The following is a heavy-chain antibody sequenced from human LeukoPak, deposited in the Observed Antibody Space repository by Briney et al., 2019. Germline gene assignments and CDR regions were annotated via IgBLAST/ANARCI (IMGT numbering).Heavy chain of an antibody. CDR2: ISAYNGNT. CDR1: GYTFTSYG. V-gene: IGHV1-18*01. J-gene: IGHJ5*02. Sequence: ASVKVSCKASGYTFTSYGISWVRQAPGQGLKWMGWISAYNGNTNYAQKLQGRVTMTTDTSTSTAYMELRSLSADDTAVYYWARETCWSGDAFDHWGQGTLVTVS. D-gene: IGHD3-3*01. CDR3: ARETCWSGDAFDH.